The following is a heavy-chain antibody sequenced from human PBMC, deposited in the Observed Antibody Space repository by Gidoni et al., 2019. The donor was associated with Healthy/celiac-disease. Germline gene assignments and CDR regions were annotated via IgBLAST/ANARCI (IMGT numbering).Heavy chain of an antibody. J-gene: IGHJ6*03. Sequence: EVQLLESGGGLVQPGGSLRLSCAASGFTFSSYAMSWVRQAPGKGLEWVSAISGSGGSTYYADSVKGRFTISRDNSKNTLYLQMNSLRAEDTAVYYCAKDRRYYDFWSGYYRGDGYYYYYMDVWGKGTTVTVSS. CDR1: GFTFSSYA. CDR2: ISGSGGST. CDR3: AKDRRYYDFWSGYYRGDGYYYYYMDV. D-gene: IGHD3-3*01. V-gene: IGHV3-23*01.